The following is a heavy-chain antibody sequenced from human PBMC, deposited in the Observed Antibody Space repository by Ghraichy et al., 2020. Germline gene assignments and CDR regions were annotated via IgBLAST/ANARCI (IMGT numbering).Heavy chain of an antibody. CDR1: EFTVSNNY. V-gene: IGHV3-53*01. D-gene: IGHD6-19*01. CDR3: ASGWTEALDV. J-gene: IGHJ3*01. Sequence: GESLNISCAASEFTVSNNYLAWVRQTPGKGLEWVATVFSGGDVKYSHSVEGRFTVARDTSLNTVHLQMNRLRREDTAMYFCASGWTEALDVWGRGTKVTVSS. CDR2: VFSGGDV.